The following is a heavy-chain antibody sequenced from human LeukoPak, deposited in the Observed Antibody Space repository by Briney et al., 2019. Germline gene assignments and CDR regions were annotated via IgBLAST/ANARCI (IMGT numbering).Heavy chain of an antibody. CDR3: ARHRYYYDSSGYYYQP. D-gene: IGHD3-22*01. Sequence: SETLSLTCAVYGGSFSGYYWSWIRQPPGKGLEWIGYIYYSGSTNYNPSLKSRVTISVDTSKNQFSLRLSSVTAADTAVYYCARHRYYYDSSGYYYQPWGQGTLVTVSS. J-gene: IGHJ5*02. CDR1: GGSFSGYY. CDR2: IYYSGST. V-gene: IGHV4-59*01.